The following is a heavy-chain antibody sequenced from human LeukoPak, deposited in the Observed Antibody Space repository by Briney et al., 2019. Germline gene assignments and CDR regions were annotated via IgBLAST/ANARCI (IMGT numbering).Heavy chain of an antibody. CDR2: IYYSGST. V-gene: IGHV4-31*03. Sequence: SETLSLTCTVSGGSLSSGGYYWSWIRQHPGKGLEWIGYIYYSGSTYYNPSLKSRVTISVDTSKNQFSLKLSSVTAADTAVYYCARDPSQYYYYGMDVWGQGTTVTVSS. CDR3: ARDPSQYYYYGMDV. CDR1: GGSLSSGGYY. J-gene: IGHJ6*02.